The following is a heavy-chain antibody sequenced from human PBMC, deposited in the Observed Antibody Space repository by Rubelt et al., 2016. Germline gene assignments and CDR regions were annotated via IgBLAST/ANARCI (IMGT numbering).Heavy chain of an antibody. CDR1: GDSLSNYA. J-gene: IGHJ4*02. Sequence: QVQLVQSGAEVRKPGSSVKVSCKVSGDSLSNYAISWVRQAPGQGLEWMGGIIPIYGTTNYAQKFQGRVTVTADESTSTAYVEVSSLKSEDTAVYYCARDGDGYNFGYWGQGTLVTGSS. V-gene: IGHV1-69*01. CDR3: ARDGDGYNFGY. CDR2: IIPIYGTT. D-gene: IGHD5-24*01.